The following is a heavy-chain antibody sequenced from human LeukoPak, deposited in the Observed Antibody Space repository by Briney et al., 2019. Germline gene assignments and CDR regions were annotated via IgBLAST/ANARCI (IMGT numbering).Heavy chain of an antibody. V-gene: IGHV3-21*01. CDR3: ARFGGGHWVFDI. D-gene: IGHD3-10*01. CDR1: GFTFSSYS. Sequence: GGSLRLSCAASGFTFSSYSMNWVRQAPGNWLEWVSSISSISSYIYYADSVKGRFTISRDNAKNSLYLQMNSLRAKHTAGSYFARFGGGHWVFDIWGQGTMVTVSS. CDR2: ISSISSYI. J-gene: IGHJ3*02.